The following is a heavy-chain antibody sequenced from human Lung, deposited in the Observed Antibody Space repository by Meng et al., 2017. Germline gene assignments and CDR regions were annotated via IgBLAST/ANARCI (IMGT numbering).Heavy chain of an antibody. Sequence: EVQLVESGGGLVKPGGSLRLSCAASGFTFSSYSMNWVRQAPGKGLEWVSSISSSSAYADSVKGRFTISRDNANNSLYLQMNSLRAEDTAVYYCARGRVAVAATPSDYWGQGTLVTVSS. V-gene: IGHV3-21*01. CDR1: GFTFSSYS. CDR3: ARGRVAVAATPSDY. J-gene: IGHJ4*02. CDR2: ISSSSA. D-gene: IGHD2-15*01.